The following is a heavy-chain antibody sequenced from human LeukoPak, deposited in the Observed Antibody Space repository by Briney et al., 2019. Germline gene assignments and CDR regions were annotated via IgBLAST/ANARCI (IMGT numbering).Heavy chain of an antibody. CDR1: GFTFSRNA. J-gene: IGHJ4*02. D-gene: IGHD2-2*01. V-gene: IGHV3-23*01. Sequence: GSLRLSCVASGFTFSRNAMSWVRQAPGKGREWVSSLSGSGGDTYYADSVKGRFTISRDNSKNTVYLQMNSLKAEDTAVYYCAKDPYGTRYFDYWGQGTLVTVSS. CDR3: AKDPYGTRYFDY. CDR2: LSGSGGDT.